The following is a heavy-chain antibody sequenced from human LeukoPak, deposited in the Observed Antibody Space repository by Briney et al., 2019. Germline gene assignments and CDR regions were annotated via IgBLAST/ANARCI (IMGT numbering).Heavy chain of an antibody. CDR2: ISSSSSYI. CDR3: ARDGGSDAFDI. CDR1: GLTFSSYS. D-gene: IGHD2-15*01. Sequence: GGSLRLSCAASGLTFSSYSMNWVRQAPGKGLEWVSSISSSSSYIYYADSVKGRFTISRDNAKNSLYLQMNSLRAEDTAVYYCARDGGSDAFDIWGQGTMVTVSS. V-gene: IGHV3-21*01. J-gene: IGHJ3*02.